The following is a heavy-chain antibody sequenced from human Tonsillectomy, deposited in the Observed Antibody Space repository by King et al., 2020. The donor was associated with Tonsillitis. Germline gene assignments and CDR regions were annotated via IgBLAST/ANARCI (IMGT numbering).Heavy chain of an antibody. CDR1: GFTFSSYA. J-gene: IGHJ6*03. V-gene: IGHV3-23*04. Sequence: VQLVESGGGLVQPGGSLRLSCAASGFTFSSYAMSWVRQAPGKGLECGSDISGSGGSTYYADSVKGRFTISRDNSKHTLYLHMSSLRAEDTAVYYCATEGMGYSYGQDYHYMDVWGKGTTVTVSS. CDR2: ISGSGGST. D-gene: IGHD5-18*01. CDR3: ATEGMGYSYGQDYHYMDV.